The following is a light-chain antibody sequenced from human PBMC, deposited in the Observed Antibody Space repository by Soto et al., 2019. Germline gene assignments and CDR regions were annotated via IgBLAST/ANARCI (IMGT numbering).Light chain of an antibody. CDR1: QSVSSSF. CDR2: GAS. J-gene: IGKJ1*01. CDR3: QQYDSSPWT. V-gene: IGKV3-20*01. Sequence: EIVLTQSPGTLSLSPGERATLSCRASQSVSSSFLAWYQQKPGQAPRLLIYGASSRATGIPDRFSGSGSGTDFTLTISGLEPEDFAVDYCQQYDSSPWTFGQGTRVEIK.